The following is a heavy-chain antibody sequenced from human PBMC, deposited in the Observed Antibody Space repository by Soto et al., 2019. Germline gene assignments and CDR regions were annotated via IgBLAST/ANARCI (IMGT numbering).Heavy chain of an antibody. CDR2: IYNSGTT. D-gene: IGHD3-3*01. V-gene: IGHV4-30-4*01. CDR3: ARGPSADKVDY. Sequence: QVQLQESGPGLVKPSQTLSLTCTVSGGSINRGGYFWSWIRQTPGKGLEWIGHIYNSGTTYTNPSLISRATISGDTSPNQFSLNLRSVTAADTAIYYCARGPSADKVDYWGQGTLVTVSS. CDR1: GGSINRGGYF. J-gene: IGHJ4*02.